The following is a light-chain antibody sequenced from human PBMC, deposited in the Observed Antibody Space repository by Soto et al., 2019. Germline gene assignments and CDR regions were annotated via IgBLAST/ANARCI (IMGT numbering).Light chain of an antibody. Sequence: DIVMTQSPLSLPVTPGEPASISCRSSQSLLHSNGYNYLDWYLQKPGQSPQLLIYLGSNRASGVPDRFSGSGSGTDITLKISRVEAEDVGVYYCMQALQSPYTFGQGTKLVIK. V-gene: IGKV2-28*01. CDR2: LGS. CDR1: QSLLHSNGYNY. CDR3: MQALQSPYT. J-gene: IGKJ2*01.